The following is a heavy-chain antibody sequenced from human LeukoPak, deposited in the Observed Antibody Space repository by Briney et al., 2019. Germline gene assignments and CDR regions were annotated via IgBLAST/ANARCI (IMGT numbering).Heavy chain of an antibody. J-gene: IGHJ4*02. D-gene: IGHD3-22*01. CDR3: ARDLKVEDNSGYYAFDY. Sequence: GGSLRLSCAASGFTFSSYWMSWVRQAPGKGLEWVANIKQDGSEKYYVDSVKGRFTISRDNAKNSLYLQMNSLRAEDTAVYYCARDLKVEDNSGYYAFDYWGQGTLVTVSS. CDR1: GFTFSSYW. CDR2: IKQDGSEK. V-gene: IGHV3-7*03.